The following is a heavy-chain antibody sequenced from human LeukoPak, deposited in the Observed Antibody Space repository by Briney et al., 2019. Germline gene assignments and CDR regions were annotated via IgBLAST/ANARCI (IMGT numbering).Heavy chain of an antibody. CDR2: IYHSGST. J-gene: IGHJ5*02. CDR1: GGSFSGYY. D-gene: IGHD3-22*01. V-gene: IGHV4-34*01. Sequence: SETLSLTCAVYGGSFSGYYWSWIRQPPGKGLEWIGSIYHSGSTYYNPSLKSRVTISVDTSKNQFSLKLSSVTAADTAVYYCAREYYYDSSGYSLGWFDPWGQGTLVTVSS. CDR3: AREYYYDSSGYSLGWFDP.